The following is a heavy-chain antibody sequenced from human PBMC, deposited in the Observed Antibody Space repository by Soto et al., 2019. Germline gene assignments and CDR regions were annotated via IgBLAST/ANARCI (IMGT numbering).Heavy chain of an antibody. CDR2: IYYSGST. V-gene: IGHV4-59*08. D-gene: IGHD6-13*01. J-gene: IGHJ4*02. CDR3: ARRYTSSFEY. CDR1: GGSISSYY. Sequence: PSETLSLTCTVSGGSISSYYWSWIRQPPGKGLEWIGYIYYSGSTNYNPSLKSRVTISVDTSKNQFSLKLSSVTAADTAVYYCARRYTSSFEYWGQGTLVTVSS.